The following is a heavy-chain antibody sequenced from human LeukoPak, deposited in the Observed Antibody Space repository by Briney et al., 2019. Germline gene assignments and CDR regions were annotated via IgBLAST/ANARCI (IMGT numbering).Heavy chain of an antibody. J-gene: IGHJ4*02. V-gene: IGHV3-23*01. D-gene: IGHD5-12*01. Sequence: GGPLRLSCAASGFPFSAYAMSWVRQAPGKGLEWVSAISASGDTTYYADSVRGRFTISRDNSKNTLYLQMNSLRAGDTAVYYCAREMGGYPFDYWGQGTLVTVSS. CDR1: GFPFSAYA. CDR2: ISASGDTT. CDR3: AREMGGYPFDY.